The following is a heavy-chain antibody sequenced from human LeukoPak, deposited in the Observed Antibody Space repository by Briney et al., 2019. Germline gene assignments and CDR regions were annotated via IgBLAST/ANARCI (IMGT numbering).Heavy chain of an antibody. CDR2: ISGSGDST. J-gene: IGHJ4*02. Sequence: PGGSLRLSCAASGFTFSSYAMSWVRQAPGKGLEWVSAISGSGDSTYYADSVKGRFTISRDNSKNTLYLQMNSLRAEDTAIYYCAKTNLWFGELLSAFDYWGQGTLVTVSS. CDR3: AKTNLWFGELLSAFDY. CDR1: GFTFSSYA. V-gene: IGHV3-23*01. D-gene: IGHD3-10*01.